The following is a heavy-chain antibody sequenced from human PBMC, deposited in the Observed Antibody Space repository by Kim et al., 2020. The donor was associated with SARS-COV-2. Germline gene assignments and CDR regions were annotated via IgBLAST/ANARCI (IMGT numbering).Heavy chain of an antibody. V-gene: IGHV4-59*13. J-gene: IGHJ5*02. Sequence: SETLSLTCTVSGGSIRSFYWSWIRQSPGKVLEWIGDVYYSGSANYNPSLKSRVTISLDMSQNQFSLRLSSVTAADTALYFCARGRPSYTAVTTWFDPWG. D-gene: IGHD4-17*01. CDR3: ARGRPSYTAVTTWFDP. CDR1: GGSIRSFY. CDR2: VYYSGSA.